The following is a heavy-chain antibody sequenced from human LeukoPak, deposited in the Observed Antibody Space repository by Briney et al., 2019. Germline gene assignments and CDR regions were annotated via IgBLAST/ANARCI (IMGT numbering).Heavy chain of an antibody. Sequence: SETLSLTCTVSGGSISSSSYYWGWIRQPPGKGLEWIGSIYYSGSTYYNPSLKGRVTISVDTSKNQFSLKLSSVTAADTAVYYCARRAVVVIVGAFDIWGQGTMVTVSS. D-gene: IGHD3-22*01. V-gene: IGHV4-39*07. CDR2: IYYSGST. CDR1: GGSISSSSYY. CDR3: ARRAVVVIVGAFDI. J-gene: IGHJ3*02.